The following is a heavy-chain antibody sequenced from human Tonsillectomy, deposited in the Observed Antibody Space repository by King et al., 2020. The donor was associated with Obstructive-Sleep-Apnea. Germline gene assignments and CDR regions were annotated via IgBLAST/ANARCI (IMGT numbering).Heavy chain of an antibody. CDR1: GFGFDDYA. CDR2: ISWNGDTR. CDR3: ATRTTVPRGFVDYFDF. Sequence: VQLVESGGGLVQPGRSLRLSCVTSGFGFDDYAIHWVRHAPGKGLEWVSGISWNGDTRGYAASVRGRFTISRDNAKNSLYLQMDSLRPEDTALYYCATRTTVPRGFVDYFDFWGQGTLVTVSS. V-gene: IGHV3-9*01. D-gene: IGHD3-10*01. J-gene: IGHJ4*02.